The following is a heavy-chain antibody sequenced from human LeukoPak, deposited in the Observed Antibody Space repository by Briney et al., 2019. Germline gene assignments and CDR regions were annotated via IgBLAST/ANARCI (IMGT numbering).Heavy chain of an antibody. D-gene: IGHD3-16*02. CDR1: GFTFSSYW. Sequence: PGGSLRLSCAASGFTFSSYWMSWVRQAPGKGLEWVANIKQDGSEKYYVDSVKGRFTISRDNAKNSLYLQMNSLRAEDTAVYYCARDQDYVWGSYRPYYLDYWGQGTLVTVSS. CDR3: ARDQDYVWGSYRPYYLDY. V-gene: IGHV3-7*01. J-gene: IGHJ4*02. CDR2: IKQDGSEK.